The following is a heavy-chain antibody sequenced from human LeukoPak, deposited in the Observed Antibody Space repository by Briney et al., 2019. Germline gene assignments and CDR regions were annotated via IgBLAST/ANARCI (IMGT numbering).Heavy chain of an antibody. Sequence: ASVKVSCKASGYTFTGYYMHWVRQAPGQGLEWMGWISPNSGGTNYAQNFQGWVTMTRDTSISTAYMELSRLRPDDTAVYYCARGDGSNYADYSFDYWGQGTLVTVSS. V-gene: IGHV1-2*04. CDR1: GYTFTGYY. CDR3: ARGDGSNYADYSFDY. D-gene: IGHD4-17*01. J-gene: IGHJ4*02. CDR2: ISPNSGGT.